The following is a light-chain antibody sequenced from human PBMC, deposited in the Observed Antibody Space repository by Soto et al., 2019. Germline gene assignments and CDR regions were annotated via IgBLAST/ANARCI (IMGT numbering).Light chain of an antibody. CDR1: SSDVGGYNA. CDR3: NSFRVNRLYV. CDR2: EVT. J-gene: IGLJ1*01. V-gene: IGLV2-14*01. Sequence: QSALAQPASVSGSPGQTITISCTGTSSDVGGYNAVSWYQHHPGIAPKLIIYEVTHRPAGVSDRFSASKSGNTASLTISGLQAEDEADYYCNSFRVNRLYVFGSGTKLTVL.